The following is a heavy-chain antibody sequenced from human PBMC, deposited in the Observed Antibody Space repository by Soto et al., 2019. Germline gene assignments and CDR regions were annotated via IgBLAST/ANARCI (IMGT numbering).Heavy chain of an antibody. D-gene: IGHD3-10*01. CDR1: GGSISSGGYY. J-gene: IGHJ6*02. Sequence: QVQLQESGPGLVKPSQTLSLTCTVSGGSISSGGYYWSWIRQHPGKGLEWIGYIYYSGSTSYTPSLTSRATLSVDTSKIEFLLKMSSVTAAGMAVYYCARDWSLDVWGRGTTVTVSS. CDR3: ARDWSLDV. V-gene: IGHV4-31*03. CDR2: IYYSGST.